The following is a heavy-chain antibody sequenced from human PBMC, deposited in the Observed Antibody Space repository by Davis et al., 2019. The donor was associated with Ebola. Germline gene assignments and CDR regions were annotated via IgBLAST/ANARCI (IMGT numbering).Heavy chain of an antibody. V-gene: IGHV4-59*08. CDR1: GGSISSYY. CDR3: ARHHSPTVVALDY. Sequence: PSETLSLTCTVSGGSISSYYWSWIRQPPGKGLEWIGYIYYSGSTNYNPSLKSRVTISVDTSKNQFSLKLSSVTAADTAVYYCARHHSPTVVALDYWGQGTLVTVSS. CDR2: IYYSGST. J-gene: IGHJ4*02. D-gene: IGHD4-23*01.